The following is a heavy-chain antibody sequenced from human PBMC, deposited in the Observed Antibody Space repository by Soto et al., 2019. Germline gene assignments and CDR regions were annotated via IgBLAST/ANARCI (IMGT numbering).Heavy chain of an antibody. D-gene: IGHD1-1*01. V-gene: IGHV3-33*01. J-gene: IGHJ6*03. CDR2: IWYDGSKK. Sequence: QVQLVESGGGVVQPGSSLRLSCAASGFTFSSYAMYWVRQAPGKGLECVAIIWYDGSKKYDADSVKGRFTMSIDNSKTTLFLQMTSLRAEDTAIYYCARGMSGNQPYHHYMDVWGKGTTVTVSS. CDR3: ARGMSGNQPYHHYMDV. CDR1: GFTFSSYA.